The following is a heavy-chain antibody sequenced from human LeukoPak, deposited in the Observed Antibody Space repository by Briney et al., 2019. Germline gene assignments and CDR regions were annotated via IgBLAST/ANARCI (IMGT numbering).Heavy chain of an antibody. CDR1: GGSIDITNY. CDR3: ARHRGRNGGYSFDD. CDR2: IYYTGST. Sequence: SETLSLTCGVSGGSIDITNYWSWVRQAPGKGLEWIGSIYYTGSTYNSPSLKGRVTVSVDTSKNHFSLRLNSVTAADTAVYYCARHRGRNGGYSFDDWGQGTLVTVSS. V-gene: IGHV4-39*01. D-gene: IGHD2-8*01. J-gene: IGHJ4*02.